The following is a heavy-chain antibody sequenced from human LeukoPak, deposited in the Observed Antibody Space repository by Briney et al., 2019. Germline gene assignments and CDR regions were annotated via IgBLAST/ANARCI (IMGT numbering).Heavy chain of an antibody. V-gene: IGHV3-7*05. D-gene: IGHD5-18*01. J-gene: IGHJ4*02. CDR3: ARGWRYSHGL. CDR1: GFTLSSYW. Sequence: GGSLRLSCAASGFTLSSYWMSWVRQAPGKGLEWVANMKQDGSEKYYVDSVKGRFTISRDNAKNSLYLQMNSLRDEDTAIYYCARGWRYSHGLWGQGNLVTVSS. CDR2: MKQDGSEK.